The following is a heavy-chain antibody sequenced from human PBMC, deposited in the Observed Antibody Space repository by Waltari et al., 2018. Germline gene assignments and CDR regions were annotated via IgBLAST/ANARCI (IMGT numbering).Heavy chain of an antibody. J-gene: IGHJ3*01. CDR3: ATYVGASVGTAAFDV. CDR1: GGSITSSRHS. Sequence: QLHLQESGPGLVKTSETLSLTCSVSGGSITSSRHSWGWIRQPPGKGLEWTGTISYSGATYYNPSLRSRVTISLATSKNQFSLKLNSVTAADTAVYYCATYVGASVGTAAFDVWGQGTMVTVSS. CDR2: ISYSGAT. V-gene: IGHV4-39*01. D-gene: IGHD3-16*01.